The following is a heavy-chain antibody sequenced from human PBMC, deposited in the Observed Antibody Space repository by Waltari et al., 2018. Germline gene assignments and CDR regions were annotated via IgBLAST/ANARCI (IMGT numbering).Heavy chain of an antibody. J-gene: IGHJ6*03. CDR1: GGTFSSYA. CDR2: IIPIFGTA. Sequence: QVQLVQSGAEVKKPGSSVKVSCKASGGTFSSYAISWVRQAPGPGLEWMGGIIPIFGTANDAQKVQGRGTITTDESTSTAYMELSSLRSEDTAVYYCARGSLDCSSTSCHYYYMDVWGKGTTVTVSS. CDR3: ARGSLDCSSTSCHYYYMDV. D-gene: IGHD2-2*01. V-gene: IGHV1-69*05.